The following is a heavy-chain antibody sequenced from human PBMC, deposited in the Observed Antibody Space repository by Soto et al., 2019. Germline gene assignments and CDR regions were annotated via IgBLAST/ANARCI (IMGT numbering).Heavy chain of an antibody. CDR3: AHKPSTSSWYPY. CDR1: GFSLTTSSVV. Sequence: SGTTLVNPTQTLTLTCTFSGFSLTTSSVVVGWIRQPPGKALEWLALIFWDDDKRYSPSLRTRLTITKDTSKNQVILTRTNVDPVDAATYYCAHKPSTSSWYPYWGQGTLVPVCS. D-gene: IGHD6-13*01. CDR2: IFWDDDK. J-gene: IGHJ4*02. V-gene: IGHV2-5*02.